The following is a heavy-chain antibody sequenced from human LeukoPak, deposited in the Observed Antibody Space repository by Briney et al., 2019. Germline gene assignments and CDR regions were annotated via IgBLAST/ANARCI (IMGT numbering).Heavy chain of an antibody. CDR3: ARGDIVVVPAARGTNSRFDP. Sequence: ASVKVSCKASGYTFTGYYMHWVRQAPGQGLEWMGWINPNSGGTNYAQKFQGWVTMTRETSISTAYMELSRLRSDDTAVYYCARGDIVVVPAARGTNSRFDPWGQGTLVTVSS. CDR2: INPNSGGT. CDR1: GYTFTGYY. J-gene: IGHJ5*02. V-gene: IGHV1-2*04. D-gene: IGHD2-2*01.